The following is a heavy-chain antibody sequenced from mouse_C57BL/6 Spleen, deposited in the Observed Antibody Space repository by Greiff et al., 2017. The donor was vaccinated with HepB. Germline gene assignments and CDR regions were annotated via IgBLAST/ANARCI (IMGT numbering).Heavy chain of an antibody. CDR1: GFTFSSYT. V-gene: IGHV5-9*01. CDR2: ISGGGGNT. D-gene: IGHD1-1*01. J-gene: IGHJ3*01. CDR3: ANNYYGSSGAY. Sequence: EVKLEESGGGLVKPGGSLKLSCAASGFTFSSYTMSWVRQTPEKRLEWVATISGGGGNTYYPDSVKGRFTISRDNAKNTLYLQMSSLRSEDTALYYCANNYYGSSGAYWGQGTLVTVSA.